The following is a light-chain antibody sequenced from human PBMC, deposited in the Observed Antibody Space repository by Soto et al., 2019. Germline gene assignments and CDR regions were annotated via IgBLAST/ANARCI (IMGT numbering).Light chain of an antibody. CDR2: KAS. J-gene: IGKJ2*02. CDR3: QQYNSWWT. V-gene: IGKV1-5*03. CDR1: QSISSW. Sequence: IQMTRSPSTLSASVGDRVTITCRASQSISSWLAWYQQKPGKAPKLLIYKASSLESGVPSRFSGSGSGTEFTLTISSLQPDDFATYYCQQYNSWWTFGQGTKLEIK.